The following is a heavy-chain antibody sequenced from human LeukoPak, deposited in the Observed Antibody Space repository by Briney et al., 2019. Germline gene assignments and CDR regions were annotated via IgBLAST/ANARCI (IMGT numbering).Heavy chain of an antibody. CDR3: ARTTAGTSLEYFQH. V-gene: IGHV4-4*07. Sequence: SETLPLTCTVSGGSISSYYCGWIRQPAGKGLEWIGRIYTSGSTNYNPSLKSRVTMSVDTSKNQFSLKLSSVTAADTAVYYCARTTAGTSLEYFQHWGQGTLVSVSS. J-gene: IGHJ1*01. CDR1: GGSISSYY. D-gene: IGHD6-13*01. CDR2: IYTSGST.